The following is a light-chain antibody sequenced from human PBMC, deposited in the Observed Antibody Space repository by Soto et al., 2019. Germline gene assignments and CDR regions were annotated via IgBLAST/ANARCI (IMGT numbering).Light chain of an antibody. CDR2: EVS. Sequence: QSVLTQPASVSGSPGQSITISCTGTSSDVGGYNYVSWYQQHPDKAPKLMIYEVSNRPSGVSNRFSGSKSGNTASLTISGLQAEDEADYYCSSYTNTYTLRVVFGGGTKLTVL. CDR1: SSDVGGYNY. CDR3: SSYTNTYTLRVV. V-gene: IGLV2-14*01. J-gene: IGLJ2*01.